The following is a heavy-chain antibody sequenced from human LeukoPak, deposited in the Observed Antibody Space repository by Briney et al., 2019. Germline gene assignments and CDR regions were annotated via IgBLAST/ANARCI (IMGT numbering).Heavy chain of an antibody. V-gene: IGHV4-39*07. CDR2: IYYSGGT. CDR1: GGSISSSSYY. CDR3: ARDLGRGSYYGSDAFDI. D-gene: IGHD1-26*01. Sequence: SETLSLTCTVSGGSISSSSYYWGWIRQPPGKGLEWIGSIYYSGGTYYNPSLKSRVTISVDTSKNQFSLKLSSVTAADTAVYYCARDLGRGSYYGSDAFDIWGQGTMVTVSS. J-gene: IGHJ3*02.